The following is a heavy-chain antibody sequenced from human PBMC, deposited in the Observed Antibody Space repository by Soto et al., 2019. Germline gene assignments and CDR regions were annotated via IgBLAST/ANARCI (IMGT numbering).Heavy chain of an antibody. J-gene: IGHJ6*02. CDR1: GGSISSGGYY. V-gene: IGHV4-31*03. Sequence: SETLSLTCTVSGGSISSGGYYWSWIRQHPGKGLEWIGYIYYSGSTYHNPSLKSRVTISVDTSKNQFSLKLSSVTAADTAVYYCARDQGYYYGMDVWGQGTTVTVSS. CDR2: IYYSGST. CDR3: ARDQGYYYGMDV.